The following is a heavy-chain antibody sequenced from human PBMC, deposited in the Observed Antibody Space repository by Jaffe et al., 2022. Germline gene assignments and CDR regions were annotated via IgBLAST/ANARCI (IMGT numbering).Heavy chain of an antibody. CDR3: ARNHDYSNTLDY. D-gene: IGHD4-4*01. Sequence: QLQLQESGPGLVKPSETLSLTCTVSGGSISSSSYYWGWIRQPPGKGLEWIGSIYYSGSTYYNPSLKSRVTISVDTSKNQFSLKLSSVTAADTAVYYCARNHDYSNTLDYWGQGTLVTVSS. CDR2: IYYSGST. CDR1: GGSISSSSYY. V-gene: IGHV4-39*01. J-gene: IGHJ4*02.